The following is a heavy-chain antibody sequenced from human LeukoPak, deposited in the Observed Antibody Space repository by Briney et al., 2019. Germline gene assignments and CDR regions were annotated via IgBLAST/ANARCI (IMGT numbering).Heavy chain of an antibody. CDR2: ISSSGSTI. J-gene: IGHJ6*03. Sequence: SGGSLRLSCAASGFTFSDYYMSWIRQAPGKGLEWVSYISSSGSTIYYADSVKGRFTISRDNAKNSLYLQMNSLRAGDTAVYYCARARSRSLEWLLHYYYMDVWGKGTTVTVSS. CDR1: GFTFSDYY. V-gene: IGHV3-11*01. CDR3: ARARSRSLEWLLHYYYMDV. D-gene: IGHD3-3*01.